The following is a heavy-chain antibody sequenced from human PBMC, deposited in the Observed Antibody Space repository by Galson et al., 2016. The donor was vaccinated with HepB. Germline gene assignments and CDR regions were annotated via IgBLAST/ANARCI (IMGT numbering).Heavy chain of an antibody. V-gene: IGHV3-30*19. CDR3: ARECAGDCSDAFDL. D-gene: IGHD2-21*02. CDR1: GFKFSSYG. CDR2: TSNEGIYK. J-gene: IGHJ2*01. Sequence: SLRLSCAASGFKFSSYGMHWVRQAPGKGLEWVAFTSNEGIYKFYADSVRGRFSISRDNSKKTLYLQMSGLRHADTAMYFCARECAGDCSDAFDLWGRGTLVTVSS.